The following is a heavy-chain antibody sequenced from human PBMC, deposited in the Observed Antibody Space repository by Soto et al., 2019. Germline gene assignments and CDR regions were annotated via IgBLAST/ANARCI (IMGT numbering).Heavy chain of an antibody. CDR3: ARDFWSGSSGNWSDP. Sequence: ASGKVSCKASGYTFTSYGISWVRQAPGQGLEWMGWISAYNGNTNYAQKLQGRVTMTTDTSTSTAYMELRSLRSDDTAVYYCARDFWSGSSGNWSDPWGQGTLVTVSS. CDR1: GYTFTSYG. D-gene: IGHD3-3*01. V-gene: IGHV1-18*01. CDR2: ISAYNGNT. J-gene: IGHJ5*02.